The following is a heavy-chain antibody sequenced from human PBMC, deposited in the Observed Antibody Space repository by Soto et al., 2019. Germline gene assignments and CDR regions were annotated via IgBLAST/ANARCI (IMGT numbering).Heavy chain of an antibody. CDR3: GRGRSGQIVVFY. V-gene: IGHV1-2*02. J-gene: IGHJ4*02. CDR2: IGPESGAT. D-gene: IGHD3-22*01. Sequence: ASVKVSCKASGYTFTGHYIHWVRQAPEQGPEWMGEIGPESGATRYAQKFQGRVTMTRDMSITTGSMELNNLSPDDTAVYYCGRGRSGQIVVFYWGQGTPVTVSS. CDR1: GYTFTGHY.